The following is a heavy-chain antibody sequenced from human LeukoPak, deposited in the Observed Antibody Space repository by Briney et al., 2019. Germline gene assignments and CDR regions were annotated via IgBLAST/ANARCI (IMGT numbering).Heavy chain of an antibody. V-gene: IGHV4-39*07. J-gene: IGHJ4*02. Sequence: SETLSLTCTVSGDSISNTGYYWGWIRQPPGKGLEWIGSIYYSGSTYYNPSLKSRVTISIDTSKNQFSLKLSSVTAADTAVYYCARVVTIFGVVLDYWGQETLVTVSS. D-gene: IGHD3-3*01. CDR2: IYYSGST. CDR1: GDSISNTGYY. CDR3: ARVVTIFGVVLDY.